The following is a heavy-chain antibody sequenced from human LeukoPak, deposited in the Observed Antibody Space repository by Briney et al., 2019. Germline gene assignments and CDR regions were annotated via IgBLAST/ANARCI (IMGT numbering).Heavy chain of an antibody. Sequence: TGGSLRLSCAASGFTFSGSAMHWARQASGKGLEWVGRIRSKANSYATAYAASVKGRFTISRDDSKNTAYLQMNSLKTEDTAVYYCTRRGRVNDYWGQGTLVTVSS. CDR2: IRSKANSYAT. CDR1: GFTFSGSA. CDR3: TRRGRVNDY. J-gene: IGHJ4*02. D-gene: IGHD3-10*01. V-gene: IGHV3-73*01.